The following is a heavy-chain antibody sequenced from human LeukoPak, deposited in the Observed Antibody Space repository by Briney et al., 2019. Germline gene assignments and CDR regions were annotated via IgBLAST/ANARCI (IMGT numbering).Heavy chain of an antibody. V-gene: IGHV3-21*01. CDR3: ARGGNYDYGDYDVDY. CDR2: ISSSSSYI. J-gene: IGHJ4*02. CDR1: GFTFSSYS. D-gene: IGHD4-17*01. Sequence: PGGSLRLSCAASGFTFSSYSMNWVRQAPGKGLEWVSSISSSSSYIYYADSVKGRLTISRDNAKNSLYLQMNSLRAEGTAVYYCARGGNYDYGDYDVDYWGQGTLVTVSS.